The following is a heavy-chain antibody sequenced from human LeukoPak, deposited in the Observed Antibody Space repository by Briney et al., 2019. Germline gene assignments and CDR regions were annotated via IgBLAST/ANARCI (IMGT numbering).Heavy chain of an antibody. Sequence: ASVKVSCKASGYIVNYYGISWVRQAPGQGLEWMGWISAYTGSTNYAQRLQGRVTMTTDTSTSTAYMELRSLRSDDTAVYYCARGGDSYGYMGYSDYWGQGTLVTVSS. CDR1: GYIVNYYG. J-gene: IGHJ4*02. V-gene: IGHV1-18*01. CDR3: ARGGDSYGYMGYSDY. D-gene: IGHD5-18*01. CDR2: ISAYTGST.